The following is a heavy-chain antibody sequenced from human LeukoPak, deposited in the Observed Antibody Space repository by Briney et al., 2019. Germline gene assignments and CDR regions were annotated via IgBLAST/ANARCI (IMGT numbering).Heavy chain of an antibody. CDR2: IYSGGNT. V-gene: IGHV3-53*05. D-gene: IGHD2-15*01. J-gene: IGHJ4*02. Sequence: GGSLRLSCAASGLTVSSNCMSWVRQAPGKGLEWVSFIYSGGNTYYADSVKGRFTISRDNSKNMLYLEMNSLSTEDTAVYYCAKVRYCSGVNCYPDDNWGQGTLVTVSS. CDR3: AKVRYCSGVNCYPDDN. CDR1: GLTVSSNC.